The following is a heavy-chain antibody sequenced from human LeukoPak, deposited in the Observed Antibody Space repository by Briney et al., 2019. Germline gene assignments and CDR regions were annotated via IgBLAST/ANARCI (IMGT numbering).Heavy chain of an antibody. D-gene: IGHD3-22*01. CDR3: ARRWPHSSGYYLFDY. CDR2: IIPIFGST. CDR1: GGTLSSHG. V-gene: IGHV1-69*05. J-gene: IGHJ4*02. Sequence: SLKVSCKASGGTLSSHGFSWARQAPGQGLEWMGGIIPIFGSTNYAQKFQGRVTITTDESTSTGYMELSSLRSEDTAVYYCARRWPHSSGYYLFDYWGQGTLVTVS.